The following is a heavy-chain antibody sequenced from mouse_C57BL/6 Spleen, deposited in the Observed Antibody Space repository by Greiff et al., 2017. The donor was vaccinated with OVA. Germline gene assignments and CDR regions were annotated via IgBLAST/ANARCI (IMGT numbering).Heavy chain of an antibody. J-gene: IGHJ2*01. Sequence: EVKVVESGGGLVKPGGSLKLSCAASGFTFSDYGMHWVRQAPEKGLEWVAYISSGSSTIYYADTVKGRFTISRDNAKNTLFLQMTSLRSEDTARYYCAGISWDGFDYWGQGTTLTVSS. D-gene: IGHD4-1*01. V-gene: IGHV5-17*01. CDR1: GFTFSDYG. CDR3: AGISWDGFDY. CDR2: ISSGSSTI.